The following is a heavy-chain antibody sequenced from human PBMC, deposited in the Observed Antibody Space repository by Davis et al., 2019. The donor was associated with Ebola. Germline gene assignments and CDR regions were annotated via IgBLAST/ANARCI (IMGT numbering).Heavy chain of an antibody. J-gene: IGHJ5*02. CDR2: INHSGST. Sequence: SETLSLTCAVYGGSFSGYYWSWIRQPPGKGLEWIGEINHSGSTNYNPSLKSRVTISVDTSKNQFSLKLSSVTAADTAVYYCARVAALAGWFDPWGQGTLVTVSS. D-gene: IGHD6-6*01. CDR3: ARVAALAGWFDP. CDR1: GGSFSGYY. V-gene: IGHV4-34*01.